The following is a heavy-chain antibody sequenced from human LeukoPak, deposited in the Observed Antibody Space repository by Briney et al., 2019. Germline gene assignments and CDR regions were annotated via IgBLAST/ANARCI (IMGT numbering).Heavy chain of an antibody. Sequence: AASVKVSCKASGYTFTSYGISWVRQAPGQGLEWMGWISAYNGNTNYAQKLQGRVTMTTDTSTSTAYMELRSLRSDDTAVYYCARLSAHCTNGVCYLAALDIWGQGTMVTVSS. CDR1: GYTFTSYG. J-gene: IGHJ3*02. CDR2: ISAYNGNT. D-gene: IGHD2-8*01. CDR3: ARLSAHCTNGVCYLAALDI. V-gene: IGHV1-18*01.